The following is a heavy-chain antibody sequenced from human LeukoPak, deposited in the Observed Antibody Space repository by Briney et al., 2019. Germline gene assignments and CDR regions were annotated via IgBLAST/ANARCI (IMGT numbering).Heavy chain of an antibody. V-gene: IGHV5-51*01. CDR3: ARPRDILTGIAAFDI. CDR2: IYPGDSDT. Sequence: ASVKISCKGSGYSFTSYWIGWVRQMPGKGLEWMGIIYPGDSDTRYSPSFQGQVTISADKSISTAYLQWSSLKASDTAMYYCARPRDILTGIAAFDIWGQGTMVTVSS. J-gene: IGHJ3*02. D-gene: IGHD3-9*01. CDR1: GYSFTSYW.